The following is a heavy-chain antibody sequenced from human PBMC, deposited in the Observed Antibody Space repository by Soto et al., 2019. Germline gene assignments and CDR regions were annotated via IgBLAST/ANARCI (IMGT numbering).Heavy chain of an antibody. J-gene: IGHJ6*03. Sequence: SETLSLTCTVSGGSISSYYWSWIRQPPGKGLEWIGYIYYSGSTNYNPSLKSRVTISVDTSKNQFSLKLSSVTAADTAVYYCASGYGSGSGYMDVWGKGTTVTVSS. D-gene: IGHD3-10*01. CDR1: GGSISSYY. CDR2: IYYSGST. V-gene: IGHV4-59*01. CDR3: ASGYGSGSGYMDV.